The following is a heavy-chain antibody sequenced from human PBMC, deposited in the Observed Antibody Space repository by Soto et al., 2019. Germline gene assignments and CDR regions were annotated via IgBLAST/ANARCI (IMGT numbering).Heavy chain of an antibody. Sequence: PGGSLRLSXAASGFTFSNAWMSWVRQAPGKGLEWVGRIKSKTDGGTTDYAAPVKGRFTISRDDSKNTLYLQMNSLKTEDTAVYYCTTPNECSGGSCSYYYYYGMDVWGQGTTVTVSS. D-gene: IGHD2-15*01. J-gene: IGHJ6*02. CDR1: GFTFSNAW. CDR3: TTPNECSGGSCSYYYYYGMDV. CDR2: IKSKTDGGTT. V-gene: IGHV3-15*01.